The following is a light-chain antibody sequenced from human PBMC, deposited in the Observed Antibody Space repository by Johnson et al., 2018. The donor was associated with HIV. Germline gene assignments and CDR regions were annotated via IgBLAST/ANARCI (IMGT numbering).Light chain of an antibody. CDR3: GTWDTILQPFV. J-gene: IGLJ1*01. V-gene: IGLV1-51*01. Sequence: QSVLTQPPSVSAAPGQKVTISCSGSSSNIGNNFVSWYQQLPGTAPQLLIYDNNKRPSGIPDRFSVSKSGTSATLGIAGLQTGDEADYSCGTWDTILQPFVFGTGTEVSVL. CDR2: DNN. CDR1: SSNIGNNF.